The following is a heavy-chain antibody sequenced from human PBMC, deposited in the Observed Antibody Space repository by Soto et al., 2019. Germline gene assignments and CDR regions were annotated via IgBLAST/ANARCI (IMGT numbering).Heavy chain of an antibody. CDR1: GGSLSSGPYS. CDR2: FYYSGST. J-gene: IGHJ6*02. Sequence: SETLSLTCSVSGGSLSSGPYSWGWIRQPPGKGLEWIGTFYYSGSTHYNPSLASRVTISVDTSKNQFSLKVTSVTAADTAMYYCARLGGYCSSTSCYGYYGMDVWGQGTTVTVS. V-gene: IGHV4-39*01. CDR3: ARLGGYCSSTSCYGYYGMDV. D-gene: IGHD2-2*01.